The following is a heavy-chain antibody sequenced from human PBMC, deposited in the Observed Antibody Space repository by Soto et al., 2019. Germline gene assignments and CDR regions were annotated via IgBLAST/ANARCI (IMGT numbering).Heavy chain of an antibody. J-gene: IGHJ4*02. D-gene: IGHD2-8*01. Sequence: PSETLSLTCAVYGGSFSGYYWSWIRQPPGKGLEWIGEVNHSGSTYSKPSVKSRVTISVDTSKNQFSLNLNSVTAADTAVYYCVSQRTSVLTQAYFDYWGPGALVTVSS. V-gene: IGHV4-34*01. CDR1: GGSFSGYY. CDR3: VSQRTSVLTQAYFDY. CDR2: VNHSGST.